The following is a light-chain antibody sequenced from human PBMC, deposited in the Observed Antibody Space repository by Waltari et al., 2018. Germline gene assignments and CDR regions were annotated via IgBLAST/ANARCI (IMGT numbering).Light chain of an antibody. CDR1: QSVLYSSNNKNY. J-gene: IGKJ4*01. CDR2: GSS. Sequence: DIVMTQSPDSLAVSLGEKATINYKSSQSVLYSSNNKNYYAWYQQKPGQPPKLLIYGSSTRESGVPDRFSGSGSGTDVTLTISSLQAEDVAVYYCQQYYSTPLTFGGGTKVEIK. CDR3: QQYYSTPLT. V-gene: IGKV4-1*01.